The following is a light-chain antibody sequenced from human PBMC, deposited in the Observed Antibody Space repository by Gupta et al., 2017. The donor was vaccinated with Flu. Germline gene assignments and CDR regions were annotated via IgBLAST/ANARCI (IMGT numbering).Light chain of an antibody. J-gene: IGLJ2*01. Sequence: QSVLTQPASASGTPGQRVVISCSGDSSNIGINTVSWYQHLPGVAPQLHIYSNSRRPSGVPDLFSGSKSGTSASLVMSGLQSDDDAAYYCAAWDDRLNALLFGGGTNVTVL. CDR2: SNS. CDR1: SSNIGINT. CDR3: AAWDDRLNALL. V-gene: IGLV1-44*01.